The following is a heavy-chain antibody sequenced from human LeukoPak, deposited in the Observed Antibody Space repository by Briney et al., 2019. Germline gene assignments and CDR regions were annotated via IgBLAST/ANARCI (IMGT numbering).Heavy chain of an antibody. CDR3: ASQGEGYFDY. Sequence: PSETLSLTCTVSGGSISSYYWSWIRQPPGKGLEWIGYINYSGSTNYNPSLKSRVTISVDTSKNQFSLKLSSVTAADTAVYYCASQGEGYFDYWGQGTLVTVSS. CDR2: INYSGST. CDR1: GGSISSYY. V-gene: IGHV4-59*01. J-gene: IGHJ4*02.